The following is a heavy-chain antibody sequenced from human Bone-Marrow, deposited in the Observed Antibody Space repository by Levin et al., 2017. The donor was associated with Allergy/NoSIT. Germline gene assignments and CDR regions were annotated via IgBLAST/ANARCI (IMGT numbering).Heavy chain of an antibody. CDR3: TSLWAGAPDY. CDR1: GFSFSNAW. V-gene: IGHV3-15*04. CDR2: IESKSDGGTT. Sequence: GGSLRLSCAASGFSFSNAWMSWVRQAPGKGLDWVGRIESKSDGGTTDYAAPVKGRFTISRDDSKNTLYLQMNSLKTEDTAVYYCTSLWAGAPDYWGQGTLVTVSS. D-gene: IGHD1-26*01. J-gene: IGHJ4*02.